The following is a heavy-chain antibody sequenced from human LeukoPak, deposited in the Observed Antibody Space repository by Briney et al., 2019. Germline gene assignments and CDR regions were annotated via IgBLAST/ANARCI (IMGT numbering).Heavy chain of an antibody. J-gene: IGHJ4*02. CDR3: AQNWNLDC. CDR1: GFTFSSYA. D-gene: IGHD1-1*01. CDR2: ISNSGDNT. V-gene: IGHV3-23*01. Sequence: GGSLRLSCAASGFTFSSYAMTWVRQAPGKVLEWVSAISNSGDNTYYADSVKGRFTISRDTSKNTLYLHMNSLKAEDTAVYYCAQNWNLDCWGQGTLVTVSS.